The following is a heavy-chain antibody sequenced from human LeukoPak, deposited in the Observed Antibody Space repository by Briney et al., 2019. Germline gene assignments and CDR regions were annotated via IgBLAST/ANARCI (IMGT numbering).Heavy chain of an antibody. Sequence: SVKVSCKVSGYTLTELSMHWVRQAPGQGLEWMGGIIPIFGTANYAQKFQGRVTITADESTSTAYMELSSLRSEDTAVYYCARLTWALSGYYTGIDDDYWGQGTLVTVSS. CDR3: ARLTWALSGYYTGIDDDY. CDR2: IIPIFGTA. V-gene: IGHV1-69*13. CDR1: GYTLTELS. D-gene: IGHD3-3*01. J-gene: IGHJ4*02.